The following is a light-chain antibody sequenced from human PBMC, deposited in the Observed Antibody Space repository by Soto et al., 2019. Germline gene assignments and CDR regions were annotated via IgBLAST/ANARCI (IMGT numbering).Light chain of an antibody. CDR3: QQLHSYPLT. J-gene: IGKJ4*01. V-gene: IGKV1-9*01. CDR2: TAS. CDR1: QGISSY. Sequence: IQLTQSPSSLSSSVGDRVTITCRASQGISSYLAWYQQKPGKAPKLLIYTASTLQSGVPSRFSGSGYGTDFTLTISSLQPEDFATYYCQQLHSYPLTFGGGTKVEIK.